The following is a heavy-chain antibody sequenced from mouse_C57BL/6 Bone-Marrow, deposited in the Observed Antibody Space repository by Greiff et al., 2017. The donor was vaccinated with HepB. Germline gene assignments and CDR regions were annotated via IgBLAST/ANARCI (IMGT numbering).Heavy chain of an antibody. CDR1: GYSITSDY. CDR2: ISYSGST. J-gene: IGHJ4*01. V-gene: IGHV3-8*01. CDR3: ARGDYYGTGLAYAMDY. Sequence: VQLKQSGPGLAKPSQTLSLTCSVPGYSITSDYWNWIRKFPGNKLEYMGYISYSGSTYYNPSLKSRISITRDTSKNQYYLQLNSVTTEDTATYYCARGDYYGTGLAYAMDYWGQGTSVTVSS. D-gene: IGHD1-1*01.